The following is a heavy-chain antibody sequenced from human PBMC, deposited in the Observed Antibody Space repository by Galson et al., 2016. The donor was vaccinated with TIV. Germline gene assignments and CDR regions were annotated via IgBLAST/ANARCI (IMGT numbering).Heavy chain of an antibody. D-gene: IGHD6-19*01. CDR1: GDSISRTSYF. CDR2: DFYSGST. V-gene: IGHV4-39*01. Sequence: SGDSISRTSYFWGWIRHSPGKGLEWIGSDFYSGSTFHSGNIYYTPSLKSRLTISVDTSKNRFSLRLSSVTAADTAVYYCARHSGAVAGYDYGMDVWGQGTTVTLSS. J-gene: IGHJ6*02. CDR3: ARHSGAVAGYDYGMDV.